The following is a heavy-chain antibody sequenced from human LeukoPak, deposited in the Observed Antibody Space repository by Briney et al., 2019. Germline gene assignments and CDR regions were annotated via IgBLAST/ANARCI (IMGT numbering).Heavy chain of an antibody. CDR1: GGSISSSSYY. CDR3: ATGYYDFWSGYPYYFDY. CDR2: IYYSGST. D-gene: IGHD3-3*01. Sequence: PSETLSLTCTVSGGSISSSSYYWGWIRQPPGKGLEWIGSIYYSGSTYYNPSLKSRVTISVDTSKNQFSLKLSSVTAADTAVYHCATGYYDFWSGYPYYFDYWGQGTLVTISS. V-gene: IGHV4-39*01. J-gene: IGHJ4*02.